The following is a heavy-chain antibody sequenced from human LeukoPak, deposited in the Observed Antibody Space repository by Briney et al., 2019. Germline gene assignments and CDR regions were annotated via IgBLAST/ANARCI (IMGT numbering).Heavy chain of an antibody. CDR2: IDVSATDT. D-gene: IGHD3-10*01. Sequence: GGSLRLSCTASGFTFGDYAMSWFRQAPGKGLEWVSTIDVSATDTYYPDSVKGRFTISRDDSKNMLYLQMNSLRGEDTAVYYCARGYYGIYYYGMDVWGQGTTVTVSS. J-gene: IGHJ6*02. CDR3: ARGYYGIYYYGMDV. V-gene: IGHV3-23*05. CDR1: GFTFGDYA.